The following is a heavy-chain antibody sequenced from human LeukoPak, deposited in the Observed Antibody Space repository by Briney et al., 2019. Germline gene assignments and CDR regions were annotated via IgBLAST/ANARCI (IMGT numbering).Heavy chain of an antibody. CDR2: ISGDGINK. Sequence: PGGSLRLSCAASGFTYSSHNMHWVRQAPGKGLEWVALISGDGINKYYADSVKGRFTISRDNSKNTLSLQMNSLRAEDTAVYYCARGAKVDSGYAAGPTNYWGQGTLVTVSS. D-gene: IGHD5-12*01. CDR1: GFTYSSHN. V-gene: IGHV3-30-3*01. J-gene: IGHJ4*02. CDR3: ARGAKVDSGYAAGPTNY.